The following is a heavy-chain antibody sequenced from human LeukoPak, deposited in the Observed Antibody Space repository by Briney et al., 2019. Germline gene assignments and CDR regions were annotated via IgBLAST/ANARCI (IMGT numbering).Heavy chain of an antibody. CDR3: ARGDYFGSGSPRDPLDY. CDR1: GFTVSSNY. CDR2: IYSGGST. J-gene: IGHJ4*02. V-gene: IGHV3-53*01. Sequence: GGSLRLSCAASGFTVSSNYMSWVRQAPGKGLEWVSLIYSGGSTYYADSVKGRFTISRGNSKNTLYLQMNSLRAEDTAVYYCARGDYFGSGSPRDPLDYWGQGTLVTVSS. D-gene: IGHD3-10*01.